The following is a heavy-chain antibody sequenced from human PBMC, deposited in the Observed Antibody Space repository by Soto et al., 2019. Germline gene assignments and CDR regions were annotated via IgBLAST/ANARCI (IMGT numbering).Heavy chain of an antibody. CDR1: GFTFGDYA. Sequence: LRLSCTASGFTFGDYAMSWVRQAPGKGLEWVGFIRSKAYGGTTEYAASVKGRFTISRDDSKSIAYLQMNSLKTEDTAVYYCTRDPTATDYGDFEGYYCGMDVWGQGTTVTVSS. D-gene: IGHD4-17*01. J-gene: IGHJ6*02. CDR3: TRDPTATDYGDFEGYYCGMDV. CDR2: IRSKAYGGTT. V-gene: IGHV3-49*04.